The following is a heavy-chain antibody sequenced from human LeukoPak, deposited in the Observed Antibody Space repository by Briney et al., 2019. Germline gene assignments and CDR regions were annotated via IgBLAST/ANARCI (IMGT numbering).Heavy chain of an antibody. CDR2: ISYDGSSK. CDR1: GFTFSSYA. V-gene: IGHV3-30-3*01. J-gene: IGHJ4*02. CDR3: ARAYSSGWYYFDY. D-gene: IGHD6-19*01. Sequence: PGGSLRLSCAASGFTFSSYAMHWVRQAPGKGLEWVAVISYDGSSKYYADSVKGRFTISRDNSKNTLYLQMNSLRAEDTAVYHCARAYSSGWYYFDYWGQGTLVTVSS.